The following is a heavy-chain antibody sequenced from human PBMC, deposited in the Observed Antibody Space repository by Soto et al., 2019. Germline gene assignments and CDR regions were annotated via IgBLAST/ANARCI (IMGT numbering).Heavy chain of an antibody. D-gene: IGHD1-1*01. Sequence: ASVKVSCKASGYTFSTHAMHWVRQAPGQSLEWMGWINGGTGQTKHSHRFQDRISITRDTSANTAYMELSSLRSEDTAVYYCARGKGMEENYYYYGLDIWGQRTTVTVS. CDR2: INGGTGQT. CDR3: ARGKGMEENYYYYGLDI. V-gene: IGHV1-3*01. J-gene: IGHJ6*02. CDR1: GYTFSTHA.